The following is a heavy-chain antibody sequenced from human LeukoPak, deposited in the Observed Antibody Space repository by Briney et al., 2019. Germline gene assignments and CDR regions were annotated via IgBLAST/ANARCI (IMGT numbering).Heavy chain of an antibody. J-gene: IGHJ3*02. CDR3: ARHGNGYRHNAFDI. CDR2: IYHSGST. V-gene: IGHV4-30-2*01. D-gene: IGHD5-24*01. CDR1: GGSISSGGYS. Sequence: PSETLSLTCTVSGGSISSGGYSWGWIRQPPGKGLEWIGYIYHSGSTYYNPSLKSRVTISVDRSKNQFSLRLSSVTAADTAVYYCARHGNGYRHNAFDIWGQGTMVTVSS.